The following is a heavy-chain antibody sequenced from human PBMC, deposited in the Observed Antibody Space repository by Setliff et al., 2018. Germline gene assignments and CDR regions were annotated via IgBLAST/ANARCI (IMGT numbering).Heavy chain of an antibody. Sequence: PSETLSLTCTVSGGSISSYYWIWIRQPPGKGLEWIGYLYYSGNTNYNPSLKSRVTISVDTSKNQFSLKLSSVTAADTAVYYCARRTDTAMVFDYWGQGTLVTVSS. J-gene: IGHJ4*02. CDR2: LYYSGNT. CDR1: GGSISSYY. D-gene: IGHD5-18*01. CDR3: ARRTDTAMVFDY. V-gene: IGHV4-59*08.